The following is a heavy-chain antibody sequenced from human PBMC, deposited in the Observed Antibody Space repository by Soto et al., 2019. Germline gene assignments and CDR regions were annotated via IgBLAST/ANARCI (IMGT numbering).Heavy chain of an antibody. CDR2: IGDSGAST. CDR1: GFSFSSFA. Sequence: EVLLLESGGGLVQPGGSLRLSCEASGFSFSSFAMNWVRQAPGKGLEWVSAIGDSGASTYYADSVKGRFTISRDNSRNTLYLQLNSLRSEDTAVYYCAKGVELDVWGNVTTVTVSS. J-gene: IGHJ6*04. D-gene: IGHD1-26*01. CDR3: AKGVELDV. V-gene: IGHV3-23*01.